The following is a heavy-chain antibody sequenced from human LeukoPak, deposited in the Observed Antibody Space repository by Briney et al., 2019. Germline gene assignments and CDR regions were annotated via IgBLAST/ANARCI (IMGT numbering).Heavy chain of an antibody. D-gene: IGHD3-9*01. V-gene: IGHV3-66*01. CDR3: ARSSTGSTIFWPYWFDP. CDR2: IYSGGST. J-gene: IGHJ5*02. CDR1: GFTVSSNY. Sequence: GGSLRLSCAASGFTVSSNYMSWVRQAPGKGLEWVSVIYSGGSTYYADSVKGRFTISRDNSKNTLYLQMNSLRAEDTAVYYCARSSTGSTIFWPYWFDPWGQGTLVTVSS.